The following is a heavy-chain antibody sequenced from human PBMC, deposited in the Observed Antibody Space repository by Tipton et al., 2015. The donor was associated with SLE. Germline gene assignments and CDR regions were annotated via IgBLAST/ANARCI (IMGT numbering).Heavy chain of an antibody. J-gene: IGHJ4*02. CDR3: ATGSPTSPGHFDS. V-gene: IGHV3-23*01. CDR1: GFTFSDCG. Sequence: SLRLSCVVSGFTFSDCGMSWVRQAPGKGLEWVSAISGSGGNTYYADSVKGRFTISRDNSKNTLHLQMNSLRAEDTAVYYCATGSPTSPGHFDSWGQGTLVTVSS. D-gene: IGHD5-24*01. CDR2: ISGSGGNT.